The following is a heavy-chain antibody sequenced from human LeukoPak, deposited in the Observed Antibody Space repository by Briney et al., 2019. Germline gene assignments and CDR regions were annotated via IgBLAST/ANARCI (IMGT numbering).Heavy chain of an antibody. CDR1: GYTFTNYY. CDR2: INPSGGTT. V-gene: IGHV1-2*02. CDR3: ARGATAGRFSLRPTGAYYMDV. D-gene: IGHD6-13*01. Sequence: ASVKVSCKASGYTFTNYYIHWVRQAPGQGREWMGLINPSGGTTNCAQKFQGRVTMTRDTSINTAYMELSSLRFDDTAVYYCARGATAGRFSLRPTGAYYMDVWGKGTTVTVSS. J-gene: IGHJ6*03.